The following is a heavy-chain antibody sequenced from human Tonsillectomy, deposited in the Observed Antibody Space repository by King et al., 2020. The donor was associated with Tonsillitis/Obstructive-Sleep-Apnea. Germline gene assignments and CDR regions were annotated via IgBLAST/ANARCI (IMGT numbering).Heavy chain of an antibody. CDR1: GYSFIGYY. D-gene: IGHD5-18*01. V-gene: IGHV1-2*02. Sequence: QLVQSGAEVKKPGASVRVSCKASGYSFIGYYINWVRQAPGQGREWMGWINPKTGATMYAQKFQGRVTMTRDTSISTVYMELSSLRSDDAAVFYCARVGYSFGDWGQGTLVTVSA. CDR3: ARVGYSFGD. CDR2: INPKTGAT. J-gene: IGHJ4*02.